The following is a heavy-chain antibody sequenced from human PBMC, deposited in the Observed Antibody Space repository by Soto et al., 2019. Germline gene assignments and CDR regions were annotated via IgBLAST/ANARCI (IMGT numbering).Heavy chain of an antibody. CDR3: CRDLPPYKYCKRFDY. D-gene: IGHD2-15*01. CDR1: GFTFGDSG. J-gene: IGHJ4*02. V-gene: IGHV3-49*03. CDR2: IRSATDGGTT. Sequence: GGSLRLSCTASGFTFGDSGMSWYRQAPGKGLEWVGYIRSATDGGTTELAASVKGRFIISRDDSKSIAYLQMNTLTTEDTAVYYCCRDLPPYKYCKRFDYWGQGTLVTVSS.